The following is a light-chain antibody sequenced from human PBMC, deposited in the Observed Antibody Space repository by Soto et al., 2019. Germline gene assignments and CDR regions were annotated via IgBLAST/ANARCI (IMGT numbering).Light chain of an antibody. CDR2: GAS. J-gene: IGKJ2*01. V-gene: IGKV3-15*01. Sequence: EIVTTQSPASLSVSPGERVTLSCRASQSVSSKFAWHQQKPGQAPRLLIYGASTRATGIPARFSGSGSGTEFTLTISSLQSEDFAVYYCHQYNNWPHTFGQGTKLEIK. CDR3: HQYNNWPHT. CDR1: QSVSSK.